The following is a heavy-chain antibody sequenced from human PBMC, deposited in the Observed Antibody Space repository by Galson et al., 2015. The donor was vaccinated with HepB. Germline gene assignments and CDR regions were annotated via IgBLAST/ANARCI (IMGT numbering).Heavy chain of an antibody. Sequence: SVKVSCKASGGTFSSYAISWVRQAPGQGLEWMGGIIPIFGTANYAQKFKGRVTITADESTSTAYMELSSLRSEDTAVYYCARGTTTEYGMDVWGQGTTVTVSS. CDR1: GGTFSSYA. D-gene: IGHD2/OR15-2a*01. V-gene: IGHV1-69*13. CDR3: ARGTTTEYGMDV. J-gene: IGHJ6*02. CDR2: IIPIFGTA.